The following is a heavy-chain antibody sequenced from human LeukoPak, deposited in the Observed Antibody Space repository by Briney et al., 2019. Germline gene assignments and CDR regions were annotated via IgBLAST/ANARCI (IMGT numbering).Heavy chain of an antibody. Sequence: SVKVSCKASGGTFSSYAISWVRQAPGQGLEWMGGIIPIFGTANYAQKFQGRVTITADESTSTAYMELSSLRSEDTAVYHCARDSLDEGYSYGLGAFDIWGQGTMVTVSS. CDR2: IIPIFGTA. CDR3: ARDSLDEGYSYGLGAFDI. CDR1: GGTFSSYA. V-gene: IGHV1-69*13. D-gene: IGHD5-18*01. J-gene: IGHJ3*02.